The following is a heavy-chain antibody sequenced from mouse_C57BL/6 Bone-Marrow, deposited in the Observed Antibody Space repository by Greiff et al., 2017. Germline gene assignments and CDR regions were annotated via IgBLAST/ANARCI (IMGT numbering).Heavy chain of an antibody. J-gene: IGHJ3*01. CDR1: GFTFSDYY. D-gene: IGHD2-14*01. Sequence: EVMLVESGGGLVQPGGSLKLSCAASGFTFSDYYMYWVRQTPEKRLEWVAYISNGGGSTYYPDTVKGRFTISRDNAKNTLYLQMSRLKSEDTAMYYCARRVRYSWFAYWGQGTLVTVSA. CDR3: ARRVRYSWFAY. V-gene: IGHV5-12*01. CDR2: ISNGGGST.